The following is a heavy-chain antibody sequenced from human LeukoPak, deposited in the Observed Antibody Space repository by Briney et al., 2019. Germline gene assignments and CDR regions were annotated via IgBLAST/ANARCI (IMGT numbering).Heavy chain of an antibody. CDR1: GYTFTSYD. J-gene: IGHJ4*02. CDR2: MNPNSGNT. CDR3: ARDNDYGDYTFDY. D-gene: IGHD4-17*01. V-gene: IGHV1-8*03. Sequence: EASVKVSCKASGYTFTSYDINWVRQATGLGLEWMGWMNPNSGNTGYAQKFQGRVTITRNTSISTAYMELSSLRSEDTAVYYCARDNDYGDYTFDYWGQGTLVTVSS.